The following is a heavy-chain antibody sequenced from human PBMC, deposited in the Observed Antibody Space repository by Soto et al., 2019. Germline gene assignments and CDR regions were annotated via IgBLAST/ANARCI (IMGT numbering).Heavy chain of an antibody. J-gene: IGHJ4*02. CDR3: AGLRARSFGDLLSSDLDF. Sequence: SETLSLTCAVSGGSISNYNYYWGWIRQSPGKGLEWIGSVYYTGNTYYNPSLNSRLTISVDTSENQFSLRLTSVTAADTAVYFCAGLRARSFGDLLSSDLDFWGQGSLVTVSS. CDR1: GGSISNYNYY. D-gene: IGHD3-10*01. CDR2: VYYTGNT. V-gene: IGHV4-39*01.